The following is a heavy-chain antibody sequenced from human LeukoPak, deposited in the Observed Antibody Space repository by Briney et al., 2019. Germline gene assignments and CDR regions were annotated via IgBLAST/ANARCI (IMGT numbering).Heavy chain of an antibody. D-gene: IGHD3-10*01. V-gene: IGHV3-23*01. CDR3: AKDLLLLWFGEFRGFDY. CDR1: GFTFSSYA. Sequence: PGGSLRLSCAASGFTFSSYAMSWVRQAPGKGLEWVSAISGSGGSTYYADSVKGRFTISRDNSKNTLYLQMNSLRAEDTAVYYCAKDLLLLWFGEFRGFDYWGQGTLVTVSS. CDR2: ISGSGGST. J-gene: IGHJ4*02.